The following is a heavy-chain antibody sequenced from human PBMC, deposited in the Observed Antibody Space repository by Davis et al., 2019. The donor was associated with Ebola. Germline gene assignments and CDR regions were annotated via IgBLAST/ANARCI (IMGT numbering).Heavy chain of an antibody. CDR1: GYTFTSYG. CDR2: IIPIFGTA. D-gene: IGHD4-17*01. J-gene: IGHJ4*02. V-gene: IGHV1-69*13. CDR3: ARGIRSYGDHYFAY. Sequence: SVKVSCKASGYTFTSYGISWVRQAPGQGLEWMGGIIPIFGTANYAQKFQGRVTITADESTSTAYMEPRRLKSDDTAVYYCARGIRSYGDHYFAYWGQGTLVTVSS.